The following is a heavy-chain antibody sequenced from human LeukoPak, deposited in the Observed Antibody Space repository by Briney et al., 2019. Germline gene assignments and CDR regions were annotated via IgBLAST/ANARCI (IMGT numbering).Heavy chain of an antibody. CDR3: ARESFSRGWYGGAFGD. J-gene: IGHJ4*02. D-gene: IGHD6-19*01. Sequence: EASVKVSCKASGYTFTGYYMHWVRQAPGQGLEWMGWINPNSGGTNYAQKFQGRVTMTRDTSISTAYMELSRLRSDDTAVYYCARESFSRGWYGGAFGDWGQGTLVTVSS. CDR2: INPNSGGT. V-gene: IGHV1-2*02. CDR1: GYTFTGYY.